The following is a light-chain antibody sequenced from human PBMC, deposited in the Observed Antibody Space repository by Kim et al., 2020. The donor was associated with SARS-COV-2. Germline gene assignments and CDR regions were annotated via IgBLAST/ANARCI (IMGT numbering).Light chain of an antibody. V-gene: IGKV1-33*01. CDR1: HDIRNF. CDR2: DAS. J-gene: IGKJ2*01. Sequence: SASVGDRVPITCQASHDIRNFLNWYQQKPGQAPKLLIYDASTLQTGVPSRFTGSGSGTDFTLTISSLQSEDIAMYSCQQYDNLPYTFGQGTKLEI. CDR3: QQYDNLPYT.